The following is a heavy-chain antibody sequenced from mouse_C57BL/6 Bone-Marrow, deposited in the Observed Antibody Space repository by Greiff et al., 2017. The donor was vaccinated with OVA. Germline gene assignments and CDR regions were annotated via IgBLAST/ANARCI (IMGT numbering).Heavy chain of an antibody. Sequence: VKLMESGAELARPGASVKLSCKASGYTFTSYGISWVKQRTGQGLEWIGEIYPRSGNTYYNEKFKGKATLTADKSSSTAYMELRSLTSEDSAVYFCARGAPFMTYSGQGTLVTVSA. V-gene: IGHV1-81*01. CDR3: ARGAPFMTY. CDR2: IYPRSGNT. D-gene: IGHD1-1*01. CDR1: GYTFTSYG. J-gene: IGHJ3*01.